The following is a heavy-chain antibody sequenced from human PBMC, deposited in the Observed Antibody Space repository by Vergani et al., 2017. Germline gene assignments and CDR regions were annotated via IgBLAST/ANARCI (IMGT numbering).Heavy chain of an antibody. CDR1: GGTFSSYT. CDR3: ARDQEDTAMVRKVAYYYYGMDV. J-gene: IGHJ6*02. CDR2: IIPILGIT. D-gene: IGHD5-18*01. V-gene: IGHV1-69*08. Sequence: VQLVQSGAEVKKPGSSVKVSCKASGGTFSSYTISWVRQAPGQGLEWMGRIIPILGITNYAQKFQGRVTITADKSTSTAYMELSSLRSEDTAVYYCARDQEDTAMVRKVAYYYYGMDVWGQGTTVTVSS.